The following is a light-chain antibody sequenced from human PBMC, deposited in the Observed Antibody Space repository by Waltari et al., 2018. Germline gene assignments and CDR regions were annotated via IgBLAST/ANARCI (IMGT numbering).Light chain of an antibody. Sequence: DIVMTQSPDSLAVSLGERATINCKSSRSVFYGPNNKKYLAWYQQKPGQPPKLLIQRSSTRESGVPDRFSGSGSAADYTLTISSLEAEDVAVYYCQQYYTTPSFGQGTRLEIK. V-gene: IGKV4-1*01. CDR3: QQYYTTPS. J-gene: IGKJ5*01. CDR1: RSVFYGPNNKKY. CDR2: RSS.